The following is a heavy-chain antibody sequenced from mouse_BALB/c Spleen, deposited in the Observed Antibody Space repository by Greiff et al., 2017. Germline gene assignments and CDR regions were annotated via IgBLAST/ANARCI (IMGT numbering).Heavy chain of an antibody. CDR2: INPSTGYT. V-gene: IGHV1-7*01. Sequence: VQLQQSGAELAKPGASVKMSCKASGYTFTSYWMHWVKQRPGQGLEWIGYINPSTGYTEYNQKFKDKATLTADKASSTAYMQLSSLTSEDSAVYYCARNGSRYFDVWGAGTTVTVSS. CDR1: GYTFTSYW. J-gene: IGHJ1*01. CDR3: ARNGSRYFDV. D-gene: IGHD1-1*01.